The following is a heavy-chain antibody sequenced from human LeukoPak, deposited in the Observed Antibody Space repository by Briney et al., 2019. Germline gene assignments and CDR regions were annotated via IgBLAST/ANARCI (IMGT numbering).Heavy chain of an antibody. D-gene: IGHD2-21*02. Sequence: PGGSLRLSSSASGFTFSSYSMHWVRQAPGKGLEYVSAISSNGGTTYHADSVKSRFTISRDNSKNTLYLQMSSLRAEDTAVYYCARVSPEIVVVTGTGAPDYWGQGTLVTVSS. CDR1: GFTFSSYS. CDR3: ARVSPEIVVVTGTGAPDY. V-gene: IGHV3-64*04. J-gene: IGHJ4*02. CDR2: ISSNGGTT.